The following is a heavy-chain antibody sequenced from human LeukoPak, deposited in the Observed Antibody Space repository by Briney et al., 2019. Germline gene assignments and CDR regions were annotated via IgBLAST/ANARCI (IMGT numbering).Heavy chain of an antibody. CDR2: INPNSGGT. D-gene: IGHD6-19*01. J-gene: IGHJ4*02. CDR1: GYTFTGYY. Sequence: ASVKVSCKASGYTFTGYYMHWVRQAPGQGLEWMGWINPNSGGTNYAQKFQGRVTMTRDTSISTAYMELSRLRSDDTAVYYCARDLVVRQWLALAYWGQGTLVTVSS. V-gene: IGHV1-2*02. CDR3: ARDLVVRQWLALAY.